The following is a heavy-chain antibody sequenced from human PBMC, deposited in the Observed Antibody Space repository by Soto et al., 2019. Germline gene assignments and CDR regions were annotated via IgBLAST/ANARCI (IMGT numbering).Heavy chain of an antibody. J-gene: IGHJ4*02. CDR1: GFTFSTYP. CDR3: ARWRVQYDSYGYF. D-gene: IGHD5-18*01. Sequence: QVQLVESGGGVVQPGRSLRLSCAASGFTFSTYPMHWVRQAPGKGLEWVALISHDGSNKYYADSVKGRFTISRDNSQKTRYLQMNSLRAEDTAVYYCARWRVQYDSYGYFWGQGTLVTVSS. V-gene: IGHV3-30-3*01. CDR2: ISHDGSNK.